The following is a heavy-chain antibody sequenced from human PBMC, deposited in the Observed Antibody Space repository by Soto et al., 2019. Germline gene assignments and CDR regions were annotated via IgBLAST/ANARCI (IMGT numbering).Heavy chain of an antibody. CDR2: IYHGGTT. D-gene: IGHD6-19*01. V-gene: IGHV4-38-2*02. CDR3: ERAHVMVVAGSNFDY. CDR1: GYSISSASY. J-gene: IGHJ4*03. Sequence: SETVSLTCTVSGYSISSASYWGWIRQPPGKGPEWIASIYHGGTTFYNPSLKSRIIISVDTSNNQFSLKLRSVTAADTAVYYCERAHVMVVAGSNFDYWGHGTPVTVSS.